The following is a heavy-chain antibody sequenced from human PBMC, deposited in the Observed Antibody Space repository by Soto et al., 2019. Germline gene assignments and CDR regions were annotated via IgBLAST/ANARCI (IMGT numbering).Heavy chain of an antibody. CDR2: IYSGGNP. J-gene: IGHJ4*02. D-gene: IGHD3-3*01. Sequence: EERLVQSGGGLVQPGGSLRLSCAASGFSVGGNYMSWVRQAPGKGLELVSLIYSGGNPLYADSMKGRFTLSRDNSNNMFYLQVDSLRAEDTAVYYWARVDDSDCWGQGTLVIVSS. CDR1: GFSVGGNY. V-gene: IGHV3-53*01. CDR3: ARVDDSDC.